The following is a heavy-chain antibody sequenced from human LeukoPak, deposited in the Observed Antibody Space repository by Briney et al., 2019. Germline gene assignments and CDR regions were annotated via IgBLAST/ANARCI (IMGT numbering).Heavy chain of an antibody. Sequence: GGSLRLSCAASGFTLKIYPMHWVRQAPGKGLEWLSVISHDGSDKTNADSVKGRFIISRDNPKNTIYLQLNSLRPEDTAMYYCAREGVQTTVDAFDIWGLGTMVIVSS. J-gene: IGHJ3*02. CDR2: ISHDGSDK. CDR1: GFTLKIYP. V-gene: IGHV3-30*04. D-gene: IGHD4-17*01. CDR3: AREGVQTTVDAFDI.